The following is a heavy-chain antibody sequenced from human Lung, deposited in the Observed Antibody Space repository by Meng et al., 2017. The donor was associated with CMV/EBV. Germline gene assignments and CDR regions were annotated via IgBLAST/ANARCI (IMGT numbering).Heavy chain of an antibody. CDR1: GGTFSSYA. CDR3: ATYYYGSGSHGGD. V-gene: IGHV1-69*05. J-gene: IGHJ4*02. CDR2: VIPIFGTA. D-gene: IGHD3-10*01. Sequence: ASGGTFSSYAISWVRQAPGQGLEWMGGVIPIFGTADCAQKFQGRVTITTDESTSTAYMELSSLRSEDTAVYYCATYYYGSGSHGGDWGQGTLVTVSS.